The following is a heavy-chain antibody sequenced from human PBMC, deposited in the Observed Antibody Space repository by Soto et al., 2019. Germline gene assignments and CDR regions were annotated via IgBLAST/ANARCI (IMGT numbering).Heavy chain of an antibody. J-gene: IGHJ6*02. D-gene: IGHD2-8*01. Sequence: PGGSLRLSCAASGFTFSSYWMSWVRQAPGKGLEWVANIKQDGSEKYYVDSVKGRFTISRDNAKNSLYLQMNSLRAEDTAVHYCARDPLIHSSMTSYYYYGMDVWGQGTKVTVSS. CDR2: IKQDGSEK. CDR1: GFTFSSYW. CDR3: ARDPLIHSSMTSYYYYGMDV. V-gene: IGHV3-7*05.